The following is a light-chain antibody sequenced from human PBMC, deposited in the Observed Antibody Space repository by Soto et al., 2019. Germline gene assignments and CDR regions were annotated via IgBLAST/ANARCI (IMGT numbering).Light chain of an antibody. CDR2: GAS. V-gene: IGKV1-39*01. J-gene: IGKJ4*01. CDR3: QQSYTYPIT. CDR1: QNIGWY. Sequence: DIQMTQSPSSLSASVGDRVTITCRATQNIGWYLSWYQKRPGKAPQLLLFGASTLQNGVSPRFTGSGTGTYFTLIISDLELEDSATYYCQQSYTYPITFGGGTKVE.